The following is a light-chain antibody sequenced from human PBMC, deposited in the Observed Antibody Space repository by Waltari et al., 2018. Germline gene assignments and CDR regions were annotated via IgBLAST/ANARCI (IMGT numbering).Light chain of an antibody. J-gene: IGKJ4*01. CDR3: QQYNSCSLP. V-gene: IGKV1-5*03. CDR2: KAS. Sequence: DIQMTQSPSTLSASVGDRVTITCRASQTISNWLAWYQQKPGKAPKLLIYKASSLESGVPSRFSGSGSGTEFTLTISSLQPDDFATYYCQQYNSCSLPVGGGTKVEIK. CDR1: QTISNW.